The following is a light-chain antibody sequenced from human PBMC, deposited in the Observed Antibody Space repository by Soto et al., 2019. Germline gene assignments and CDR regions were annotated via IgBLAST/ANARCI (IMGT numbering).Light chain of an antibody. Sequence: DIQMTQSPATVSASVGDRLTITCRASQSISSWVAWYQQKPGKVPKLLIYDASSLESGVPSRFRGSGSGTEFTLTISSLQPDDFGSYYCQQYSSWPFGQGTKVAIK. V-gene: IGKV1-5*01. CDR2: DAS. CDR3: QQYSSWP. J-gene: IGKJ1*01. CDR1: QSISSW.